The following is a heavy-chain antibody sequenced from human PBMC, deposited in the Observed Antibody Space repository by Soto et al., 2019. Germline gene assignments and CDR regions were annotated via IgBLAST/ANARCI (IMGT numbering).Heavy chain of an antibody. Sequence: EVQLLESGGDLVQPGGSLRLSCAASGFTFSDYWMAWARQAPGKGLFWVSRINSDGSIAHYAESVKGRFTISRDNAKNTLWLQVNSLRDDDTAVYYCGRERWGLLDIWGQGAMVTVSS. CDR1: GFTFSDYW. V-gene: IGHV3-74*01. CDR2: INSDGSIA. CDR3: GRERWGLLDI. D-gene: IGHD7-27*01. J-gene: IGHJ3*02.